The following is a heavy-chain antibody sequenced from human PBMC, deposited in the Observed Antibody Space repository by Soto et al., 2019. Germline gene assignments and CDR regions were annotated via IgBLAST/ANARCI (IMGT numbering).Heavy chain of an antibody. J-gene: IGHJ5*02. Sequence: SETLSLTCAVSGGSISSGGYSWSWIRQPPGKGLEWIGYIYHSGSTYYNPSLKSRVTISVDTSKNQFSLKLSSVTAADTAVYYCASWRLQGFDPWGQGTLVTVSS. D-gene: IGHD4-4*01. CDR2: IYHSGST. CDR1: GGSISSGGYS. V-gene: IGHV4-30-2*01. CDR3: ASWRLQGFDP.